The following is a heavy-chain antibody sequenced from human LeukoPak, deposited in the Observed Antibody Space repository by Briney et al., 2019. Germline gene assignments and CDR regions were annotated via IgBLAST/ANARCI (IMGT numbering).Heavy chain of an antibody. D-gene: IGHD3-10*01. Sequence: GGSLRLSCAASGFTISTYGMNWVRQAPGKGLEWVSSISSNSSYIYYADSVKGRFTISRDNAKNSLYLQMNSLRAEDTAVYYCARDSYRGFGELLLFDYWGQGTLVTVSS. CDR1: GFTISTYG. J-gene: IGHJ4*02. CDR3: ARDSYRGFGELLLFDY. V-gene: IGHV3-21*01. CDR2: ISSNSSYI.